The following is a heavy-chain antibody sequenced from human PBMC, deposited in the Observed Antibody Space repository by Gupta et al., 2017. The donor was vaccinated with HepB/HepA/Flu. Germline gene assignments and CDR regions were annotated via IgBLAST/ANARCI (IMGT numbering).Heavy chain of an antibody. CDR2: LTAGEISP. J-gene: IGHJ4*02. CDR1: GFTFPSYA. CDR3: ARGFGGTYFYYFDY. Sequence: EVQLLESGGGWVQPGGSLRLSCAASGFTFPSYAFSWVGQAPGKGLEWVSSLTAGEISPNYEDAVKGRFTISRDNPENTLYLQMNSLRAEDTAVYYCARGFGGTYFYYFDYWGQGTLVTVSS. V-gene: IGHV3-23*01. D-gene: IGHD1-26*01.